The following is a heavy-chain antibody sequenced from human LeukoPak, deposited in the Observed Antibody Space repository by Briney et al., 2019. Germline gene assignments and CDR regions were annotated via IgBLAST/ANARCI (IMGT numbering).Heavy chain of an antibody. J-gene: IGHJ4*02. CDR2: ISGSGGST. D-gene: IGHD3-9*01. CDR3: AKAHYDILTGSDY. CDR1: GFTFSSYA. Sequence: GGSLRLSCAASGFTFSSYAMSWVRQAPGKGLEWVSAISGSGGSTYYADSVRGRFTISRDNSKNTLYLQMNSLRAEDTAVYYCAKAHYDILTGSDYWGQGTLVTVSS. V-gene: IGHV3-23*01.